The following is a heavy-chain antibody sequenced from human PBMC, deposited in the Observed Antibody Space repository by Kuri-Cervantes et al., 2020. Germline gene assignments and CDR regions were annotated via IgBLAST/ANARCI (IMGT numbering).Heavy chain of an antibody. CDR3: ARARIAAAGTWDY. V-gene: IGHV3-53*01. J-gene: IGHJ4*02. CDR2: IYSGGST. CDR1: GFTVSSNY. Sequence: GESLKISCAAPGFTVSSNYMSWVRQAPGKGLEWVSVIYSGGSTYYADSVKGRFTISRDNSKNTLYLQMNSLRAEDTAVYYCARARIAAAGTWDYWGQGTLVTVSS. D-gene: IGHD6-13*01.